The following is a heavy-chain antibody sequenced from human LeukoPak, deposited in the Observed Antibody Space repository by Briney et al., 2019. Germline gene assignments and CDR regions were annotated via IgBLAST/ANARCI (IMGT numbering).Heavy chain of an antibody. CDR1: GYSFSSYW. CDR3: ARHRVRGAEDDVFDL. D-gene: IGHD3-10*01. J-gene: IGHJ3*01. V-gene: IGHV5-51*01. Sequence: KPGESLKISCKGSGYSFSSYWIGWVRQKPGKGLEWMGIILPVDSDTTYSPPFQGQVTISADRSISTAYLQWSSLKASDTAMYYCARHRVRGAEDDVFDLWGQGTMVTVSA. CDR2: ILPVDSDT.